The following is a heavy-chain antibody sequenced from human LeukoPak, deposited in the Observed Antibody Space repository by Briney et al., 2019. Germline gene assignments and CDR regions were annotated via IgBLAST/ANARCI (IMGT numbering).Heavy chain of an antibody. J-gene: IGHJ6*03. CDR1: GGSFSGYY. V-gene: IGHV4-34*01. CDR3: ARFNPAGYGSGSYISAHYYYMDV. CDR2: INHSGST. D-gene: IGHD3-10*01. Sequence: PSETLSLTCAVYGGSFSGYYWSWIRQPPGKGLEWIGEINHSGSTNYNPSLQSRVTISVDTSKNQFSLKLSSVTAADTAVYYCARFNPAGYGSGSYISAHYYYMDVWGKGTTVTVSS.